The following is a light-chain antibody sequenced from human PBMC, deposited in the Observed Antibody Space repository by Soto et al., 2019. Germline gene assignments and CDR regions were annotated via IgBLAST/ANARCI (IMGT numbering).Light chain of an antibody. V-gene: IGLV2-23*01. Sequence: QSALTQPASVSGSPGQSITISCTGTSSDVEDYNLVSWYQQHPGEAPKLMIYEGSKRPSGVSNRFSGSKSGNTASLTISGLQAEDVADYYCCSYARSSTCVFGGGTKVTVL. CDR1: SSDVEDYNL. CDR3: CSYARSSTCV. CDR2: EGS. J-gene: IGLJ3*02.